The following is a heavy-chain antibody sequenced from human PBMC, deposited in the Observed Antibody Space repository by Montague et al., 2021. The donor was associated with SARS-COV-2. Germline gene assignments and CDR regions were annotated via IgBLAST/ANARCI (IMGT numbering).Heavy chain of an antibody. J-gene: IGHJ4*02. D-gene: IGHD3-22*01. CDR2: IYYSGST. CDR1: GGSFSGYD. Sequence: SETLSLTCAVYGGSFSGYDWSWIRQSPGKGLEWIGSIYYSGSTYYNPSLKSRVTISVDTSKNQFSLKLSSVTAADTAVYYCASPGVYYDSSGLLGFDYWGQGTLVTVSS. CDR3: ASPGVYYDSSGLLGFDY. V-gene: IGHV4-34*01.